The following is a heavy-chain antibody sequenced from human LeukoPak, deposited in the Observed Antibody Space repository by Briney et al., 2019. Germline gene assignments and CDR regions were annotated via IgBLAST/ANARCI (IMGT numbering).Heavy chain of an antibody. J-gene: IGHJ4*02. Sequence: GASVKVSCKASGYTFTGYYMHWVRQAPGQGREWLGRINPNSGDTNYAQKFQGRVTMTRDASISTAYMELSRLRSDDTAVYYCARGAYSGSYYGSYWGQGTLVTVSS. CDR2: INPNSGDT. D-gene: IGHD1-26*01. V-gene: IGHV1-2*06. CDR1: GYTFTGYY. CDR3: ARGAYSGSYYGSY.